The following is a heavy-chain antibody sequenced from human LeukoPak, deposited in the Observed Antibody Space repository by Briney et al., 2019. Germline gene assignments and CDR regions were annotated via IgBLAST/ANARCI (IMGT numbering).Heavy chain of an antibody. J-gene: IGHJ5*02. CDR2: ISYDGSNK. V-gene: IGHV3-30-3*01. CDR1: GFTFSSYA. D-gene: IGHD2-21*02. Sequence: PGGSLRLSCAASGFTFSSYAMHWVRQAPGKGLEWVAVISYDGSNKYYADSVKGRFTISRDNSKNTLYLQMNSLRAEDTAVYYCAKDFRGAYCGGDCYFNWFDPWGQGTLVTVSS. CDR3: AKDFRGAYCGGDCYFNWFDP.